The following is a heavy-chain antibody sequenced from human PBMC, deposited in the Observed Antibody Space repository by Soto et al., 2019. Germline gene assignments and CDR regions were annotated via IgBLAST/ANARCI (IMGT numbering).Heavy chain of an antibody. D-gene: IGHD3-10*01. V-gene: IGHV3-74*01. J-gene: IGHJ4*02. CDR3: GAFGAPWY. Sequence: EVQLVESGGGLVQPGGSLRLSCAASGFTFSNYWLHWVRQAPGRGLVWVSRINSDGSSTNYADSVKGRFTTSRDNAKNTLYLQMNSLRAEDTAVYYCGAFGAPWYWGQGTLVTVSS. CDR1: GFTFSNYW. CDR2: INSDGSST.